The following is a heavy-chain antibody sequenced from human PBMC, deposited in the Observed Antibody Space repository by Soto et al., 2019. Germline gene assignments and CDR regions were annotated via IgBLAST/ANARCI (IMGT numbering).Heavy chain of an antibody. J-gene: IGHJ4*02. Sequence: QVQLVQSGAEVKKPGSSVKVSCKASAGPFSRYTISWVRQAPGQGLEWMGRIIPILGIANYAQKFQGRVTITADKSTSTAYMELSSLRSEDTAVYYCARDEGGIQLWKSGVASDYWGQGTLVTVSS. V-gene: IGHV1-69*08. CDR2: IIPILGIA. D-gene: IGHD5-18*01. CDR1: AGPFSRYT. CDR3: ARDEGGIQLWKSGVASDY.